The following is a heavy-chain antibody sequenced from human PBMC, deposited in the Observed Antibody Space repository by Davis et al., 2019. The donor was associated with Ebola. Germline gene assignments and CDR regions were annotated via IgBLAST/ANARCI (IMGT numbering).Heavy chain of an antibody. D-gene: IGHD3-10*01. CDR1: GYTFTGYY. CDR2: INPNSGGT. CDR3: ARSITMVRGVSWFDP. Sequence: AASVKVSCKASGYTFTGYYMHWVRQAPGQGLEWMGWINPNSGGTNYAQKLQGRVTMTTDTSTSTAYMELRSLRSDDTAVYYCARSITMVRGVSWFDPWGQGTLVTVSS. V-gene: IGHV1-2*02. J-gene: IGHJ5*02.